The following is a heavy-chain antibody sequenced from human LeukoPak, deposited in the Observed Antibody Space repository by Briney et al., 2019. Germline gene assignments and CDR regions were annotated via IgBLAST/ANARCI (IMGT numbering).Heavy chain of an antibody. D-gene: IGHD4-23*01. CDR1: GDSVSSNSAA. V-gene: IGHV6-1*01. J-gene: IGHJ3*02. Sequence: SQTLSLTCAISGDSVSSNSAAWNWIRQSPSRGLEWLGRTYYRSKWYNDYAVSVKSRITINPDTSKNQFSLQLNSVTPEDTAVYYCARDPGDGGSRGPTDAFDIWGQGTMVTVSS. CDR2: TYYRSKWYN. CDR3: ARDPGDGGSRGPTDAFDI.